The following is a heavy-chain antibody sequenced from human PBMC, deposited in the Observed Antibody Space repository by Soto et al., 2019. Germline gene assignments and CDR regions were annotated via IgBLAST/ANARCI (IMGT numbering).Heavy chain of an antibody. CDR3: ARLGYCSAGTCYNLDH. D-gene: IGHD2-15*01. Sequence: SETLSLTCAVSGGSISTNNWWSWVCQPPGKGLEWIGEIHPPGSTNYNPSLRSRVTMSLDKSKDQFSLRLNSVTAADTAVYYCARLGYCSAGTCYNLDHWGQGTLVTVSS. J-gene: IGHJ4*02. CDR2: IHPPGST. CDR1: GGSISTNNW. V-gene: IGHV4-4*02.